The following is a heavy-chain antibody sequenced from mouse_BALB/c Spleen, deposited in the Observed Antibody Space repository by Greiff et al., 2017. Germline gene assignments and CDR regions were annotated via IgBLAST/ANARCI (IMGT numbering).Heavy chain of an antibody. J-gene: IGHJ1*01. CDR2: ISSGSSTI. D-gene: IGHD2-1*01. CDR3: ASSYGNYWYFDV. V-gene: IGHV5-17*02. Sequence: EVQLVESGGGLVQPGGSRKLSCAASGFTFSSFGMHWVRQAPEKGLEWVAYISSGSSTIYYADTVKGRFTISRDNPKNTLFLQMTSLRSEDTAMYYCASSYGNYWYFDVWGAGTTVTVSS. CDR1: GFTFSSFG.